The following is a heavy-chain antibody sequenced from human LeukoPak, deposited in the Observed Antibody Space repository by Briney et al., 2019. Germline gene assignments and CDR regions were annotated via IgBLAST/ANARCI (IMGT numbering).Heavy chain of an antibody. V-gene: IGHV4-34*01. J-gene: IGHJ6*03. CDR3: ARYYYYYYYLDV. Sequence: SETLSLTCAVSGGSFSGYYWSWIRQPPGKGLEWIGEINHSGSTNYNPSLKSRVTISVDTSKNQFSLKLSSVTAADTAVYYCARYYYYYYYLDVWGKGATVTVSS. CDR2: INHSGST. CDR1: GGSFSGYY.